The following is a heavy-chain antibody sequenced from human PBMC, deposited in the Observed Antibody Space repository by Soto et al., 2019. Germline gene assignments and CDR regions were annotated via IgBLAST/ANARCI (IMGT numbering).Heavy chain of an antibody. V-gene: IGHV4-4*02. CDR1: GGSISSSNW. J-gene: IGHJ5*02. D-gene: IGHD6-13*01. CDR3: ARDSVVAAHLKGLDP. Sequence: SETLSLTCAVSGGSISSSNWWSWVRQPPGKGLEWIGEIYHSGSINYNPSLKSRVTISVDKSKNQFSLKLSSVTAADTAVYYCARDSVVAAHLKGLDPWGQGTLVTVSS. CDR2: IYHSGSI.